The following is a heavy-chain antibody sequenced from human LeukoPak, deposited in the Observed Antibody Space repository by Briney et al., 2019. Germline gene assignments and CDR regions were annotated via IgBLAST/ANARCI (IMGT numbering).Heavy chain of an antibody. J-gene: IGHJ6*03. V-gene: IGHV3-11*01. CDR1: GFTFSDYY. CDR3: ARDAKQRLAVYYYMDV. Sequence: GGSLRLSCAASGFTFSDYYMSWIRQAPGKGLEWVSYISSSGSTIYYADSVKGRFTISRDNAKNSLYLQMNSLRAEDTAVYYCARDAKQRLAVYYYMDVWGKGTTVTVSS. D-gene: IGHD6-25*01. CDR2: ISSSGSTI.